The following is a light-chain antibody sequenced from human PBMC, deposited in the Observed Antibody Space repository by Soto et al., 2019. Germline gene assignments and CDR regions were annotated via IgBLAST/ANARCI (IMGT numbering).Light chain of an antibody. CDR1: SRHSDYA. CDR2: VNSDGSH. V-gene: IGLV4-69*01. J-gene: IGLJ3*02. CDR3: QTWGTGIQV. Sequence: QPVLTQSPSASASLGASVKLTCSLSSRHSDYAIAWHQQQPEKGPRYLMKVNSDGSHSKGDGIPDRFSGSSSGAERYLTISSLQSEDEADYYCQTWGTGIQVFGGGTKVTVL.